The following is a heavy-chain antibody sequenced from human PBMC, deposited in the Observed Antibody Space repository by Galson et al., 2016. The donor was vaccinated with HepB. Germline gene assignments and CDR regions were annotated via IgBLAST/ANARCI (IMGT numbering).Heavy chain of an antibody. CDR2: INYSGTT. CDR3: ARVAWHYYSSGSFDY. J-gene: IGHJ4*02. D-gene: IGHD3-10*01. Sequence: TLSLTCAVSGGSISSNNWWTWVRQPPGKGLEWIGSINYSGTTYYNPSLKSPVTISIDTSKNQFSLKLSSVTAADTAVYYCARVAWHYYSSGSFDYWGQGTLVSVSS. V-gene: IGHV4-4*02. CDR1: GGSISSNNW.